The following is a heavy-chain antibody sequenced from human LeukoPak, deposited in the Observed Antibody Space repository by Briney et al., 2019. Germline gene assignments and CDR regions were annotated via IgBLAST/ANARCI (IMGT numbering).Heavy chain of an antibody. D-gene: IGHD1-26*01. J-gene: IGHJ6*02. CDR1: GFTFSSYW. V-gene: IGHV3-7*01. CDR2: IKQDGSEK. CDR3: ARDLSLVGATMDYYYGMDV. Sequence: PGGSLRLSCAASGFTFSSYWMSWVRQAPGKGLEWVANIKQDGSEKYYVDSVKGRFTISRDNAKNSLYLQMNSLRAEDTAVYYCARDLSLVGATMDYYYGMDVWGQGTTVTVSS.